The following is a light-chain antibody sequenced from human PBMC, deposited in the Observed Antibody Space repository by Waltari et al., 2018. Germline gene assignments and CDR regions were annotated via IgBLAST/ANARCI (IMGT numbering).Light chain of an antibody. CDR1: QSVSSSY. J-gene: IGKJ2*01. CDR2: DTS. Sequence: EIVLTQSPGTLSLSPGERAPPSCRASQSVSSSYLAWYQQKPGQAPRLLIYDTSNRATGIPDRFSGSGSGTDFTLTISRLEPEDFAVYYCQQYGSSPNTFGQGTKLEI. CDR3: QQYGSSPNT. V-gene: IGKV3-20*01.